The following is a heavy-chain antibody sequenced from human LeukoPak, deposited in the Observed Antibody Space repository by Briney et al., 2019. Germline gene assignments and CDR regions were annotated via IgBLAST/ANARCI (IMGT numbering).Heavy chain of an antibody. D-gene: IGHD2-8*01. CDR2: IRTTAEGA. CDR3: AKDSVSF. Sequence: PGGSLRLSCATSGFSFTDYPMNWVRQAPGKGLEWISNIRTTAEGAKYAYYADSVKGRFTISRDNSNNTLYLQMNSLRVEDTAVYYCAKDSVSFWGRGTLVTVSS. J-gene: IGHJ4*02. V-gene: IGHV3-23*01. CDR1: GFSFTDYP.